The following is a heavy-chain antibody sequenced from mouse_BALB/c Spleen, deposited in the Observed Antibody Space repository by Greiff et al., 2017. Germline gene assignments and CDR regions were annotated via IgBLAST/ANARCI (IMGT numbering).Heavy chain of an antibody. CDR2: INPYNDGT. D-gene: IGHD1-1*01. Sequence: VQLQQSGPELVKPGASVKMSCKASGYTFTSYVMHWVKQKPGQGLEWIGYINPYNDGTKYNEKFKGKATLTSDKSSSTAYMELSSLTSEDSAVYYCARTYYGSSGNWYFDVWGAGTTVTVSS. V-gene: IGHV1-14*01. CDR3: ARTYYGSSGNWYFDV. CDR1: GYTFTSYV. J-gene: IGHJ1*01.